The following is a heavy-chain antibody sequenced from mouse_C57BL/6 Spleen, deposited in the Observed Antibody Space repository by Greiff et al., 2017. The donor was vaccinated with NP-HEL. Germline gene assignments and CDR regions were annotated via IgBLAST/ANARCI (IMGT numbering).Heavy chain of an antibody. J-gene: IGHJ3*01. D-gene: IGHD2-1*01. V-gene: IGHV1-55*01. CDR3: ARSGDYYYGNFGFAY. CDR1: GYTFTSYW. CDR2: IYPGSGST. Sequence: VQLQQSGAELVKPGASVKMSCKASGYTFTSYWITWVKQRPGQGLEWIGDIYPGSGSTNYNEKFKSKATLTVDTSSSTAYMQLSSLTSEDSAVYYCARSGDYYYGNFGFAYWGQGTLVTVSA.